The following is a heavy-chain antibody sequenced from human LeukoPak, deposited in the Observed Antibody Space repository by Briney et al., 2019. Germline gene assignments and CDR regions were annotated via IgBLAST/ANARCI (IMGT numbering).Heavy chain of an antibody. CDR3: ATHQWFGGDQSHY. CDR2: IHDSGST. D-gene: IGHD3-10*01. J-gene: IGHJ4*02. V-gene: IGHV4-39*07. Sequence: PSETLSLTCSVSGGSISSSSYYWGWIRQPPGKGLEWIGSIHDSGSTYYNQTLKSRLTISVDTSKNQFSLKLSSVTAADTAVYYCATHQWFGGDQSHYWGQGTLVTVSS. CDR1: GGSISSSSYY.